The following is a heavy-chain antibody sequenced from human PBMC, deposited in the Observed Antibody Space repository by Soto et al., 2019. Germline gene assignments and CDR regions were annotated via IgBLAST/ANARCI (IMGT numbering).Heavy chain of an antibody. D-gene: IGHD3-3*01. CDR1: GGSIDSANYY. V-gene: IGHV4-30-4*01. CDR2: IYYSGTT. J-gene: IGHJ6*02. CDR3: ARDQGYRDFFSASHYYYPMDI. Sequence: PSETLSLTCRVSGGSIDSANYYWTWIRQLPGKGPEWIGNIYYSGTTFYNPSLKSRLTISIDTSRNQFSLQLTSVTAADTAVYFCARDQGYRDFFSASHYYYPMDIWGQGTTVTVSS.